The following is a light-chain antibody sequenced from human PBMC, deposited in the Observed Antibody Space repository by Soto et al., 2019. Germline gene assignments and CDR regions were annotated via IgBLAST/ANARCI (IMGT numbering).Light chain of an antibody. CDR3: AAWDDSLNGLV. CDR2: YDD. CDR1: SSNIGNNA. J-gene: IGLJ2*01. Sequence: QSALTQPASVSGSPGQSITISCSGSSSNIGNNAVNWYQQLPGKAPKLLIYYDDLLPSGVSDRFSGSKSGTSASLAISGLQSEDEADYYCAAWDDSLNGLVFGGGTKLTVL. V-gene: IGLV1-36*01.